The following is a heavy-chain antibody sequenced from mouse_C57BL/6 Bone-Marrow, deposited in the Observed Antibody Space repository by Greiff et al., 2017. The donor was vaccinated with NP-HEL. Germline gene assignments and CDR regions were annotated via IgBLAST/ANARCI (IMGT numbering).Heavy chain of an antibody. Sequence: VKLQESGAELVKPGASVKLSCKASGYTFTEYTIHWVKQRSGQGLEWIGWFYPGSGSIKYNEKFKDKATLTADKSYSTVYMELSRLTSEDSAVYFCARHEGLPLLYYAMDYWGQGTSVTVSS. V-gene: IGHV1-62-2*01. CDR2: FYPGSGSI. J-gene: IGHJ4*01. CDR3: ARHEGLPLLYYAMDY. CDR1: GYTFTEYT. D-gene: IGHD2-1*01.